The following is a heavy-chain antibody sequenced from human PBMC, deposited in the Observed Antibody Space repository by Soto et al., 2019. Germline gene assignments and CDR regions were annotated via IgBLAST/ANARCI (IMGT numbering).Heavy chain of an antibody. CDR3: AKEIRLRFLEWLPPYNWFDP. D-gene: IGHD3-3*01. CDR2: ISYDGSNK. Sequence: GGSLRLSCAASGFTFSSYGMHWVRQAPGKGLEWVAVISYDGSNKYYADSVKGRFTISRDNSKNTLYLQMNSLRAEDTAVYYCAKEIRLRFLEWLPPYNWFDPWGQGTLVTVSS. V-gene: IGHV3-30*18. J-gene: IGHJ5*02. CDR1: GFTFSSYG.